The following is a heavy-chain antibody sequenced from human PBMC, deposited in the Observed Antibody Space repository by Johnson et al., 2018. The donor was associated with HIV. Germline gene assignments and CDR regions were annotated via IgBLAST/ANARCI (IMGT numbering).Heavy chain of an antibody. D-gene: IGHD2-2*01. V-gene: IGHV3-7*03. CDR3: VRTLKYCSSTTCSDAFDI. J-gene: IGHJ3*02. CDR2: INQDGVET. Sequence: EVQLVESGGGLVQPGGSLRLSCAASGFTFSTSWMSWVRQAPGNGLGWVANINQDGVETYYVDSVKGRFTISRDNAKNSLYLQMNSLRVEDTAVYYCVRTLKYCSSTTCSDAFDIWGQGTMVTVSS. CDR1: GFTFSTSW.